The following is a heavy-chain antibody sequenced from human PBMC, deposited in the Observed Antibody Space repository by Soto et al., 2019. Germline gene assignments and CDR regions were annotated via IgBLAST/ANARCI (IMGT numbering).Heavy chain of an antibody. Sequence: SETLSLTCAVYGGSFSGYYGSWIRQPPGRGLEWIGEINHSGSTNYNPSLKSRVTISVDTSKNQFSLKLSSVTAADTAVYYCARALGPTVTIYYYYGMDVWGQGTTVTVSS. CDR1: GGSFSGYY. CDR2: INHSGST. D-gene: IGHD4-4*01. CDR3: ARALGPTVTIYYYYGMDV. V-gene: IGHV4-34*01. J-gene: IGHJ6*02.